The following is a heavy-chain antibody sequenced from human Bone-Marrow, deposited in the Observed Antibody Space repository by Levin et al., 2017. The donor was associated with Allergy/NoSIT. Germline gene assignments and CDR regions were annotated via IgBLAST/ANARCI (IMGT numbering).Heavy chain of an antibody. Sequence: PGGSLRLSCAASGFTFNTYWMHWVHQAPGKGLVWVSRINGDGSSTYYADSVKGRFTISRDNAKNTLFLQMNSLRGEDTAVYFCAGEYFDFRSDYQKYYDLDVWGQGTTVTVSS. CDR1: GFTFNTYW. J-gene: IGHJ6*02. CDR3: AGEYFDFRSDYQKYYDLDV. D-gene: IGHD3-3*01. CDR2: INGDGSST. V-gene: IGHV3-74*01.